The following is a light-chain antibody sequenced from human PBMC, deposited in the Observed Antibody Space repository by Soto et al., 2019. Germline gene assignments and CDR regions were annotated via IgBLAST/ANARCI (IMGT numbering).Light chain of an antibody. CDR3: QQYNNWST. J-gene: IGKJ1*01. CDR2: GAS. CDR1: QSVSSN. V-gene: IGKV3-15*01. Sequence: EIVMTQSPATLSVSPGERATLSCRASQSVSSNLAWYQQKLGQAPRLLIYGASTRATGIPARFSGSGSGTESPLTISSLQSEDFAVYYCQQYNNWSTFGQGTKVEIK.